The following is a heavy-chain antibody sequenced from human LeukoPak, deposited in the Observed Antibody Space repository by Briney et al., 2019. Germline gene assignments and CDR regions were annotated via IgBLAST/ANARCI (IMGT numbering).Heavy chain of an antibody. D-gene: IGHD6-6*01. V-gene: IGHV1-8*01. CDR2: MNPNSGNT. CDR3: AREGSSEESFDY. J-gene: IGHJ4*02. CDR1: GYTFTSYD. Sequence: ASVKVSCKASGYTFTSYDINWVRQATGQGLEWMGWMNPNSGNTGYAQKFQGRVTITRNTSISTAYMELSSLRSGDTAVYYCAREGSSEESFDYWGQGTLVTVSS.